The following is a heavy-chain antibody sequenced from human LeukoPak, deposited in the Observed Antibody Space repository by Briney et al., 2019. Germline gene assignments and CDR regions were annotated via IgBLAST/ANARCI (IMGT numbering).Heavy chain of an antibody. CDR1: GFTFSNFW. V-gene: IGHV3-7*01. D-gene: IGHD3-3*01. CDR3: AGDGDSFDY. Sequence: GGSLRLSCAASGFTFSNFWMSWVRQAPGKGLEWVANLKPDGSDKYYVDSMKGRFTISRDNAKNSLYLQMNSLQAEDTAVYYCAGDGDSFDYWGQGTLVTVSS. J-gene: IGHJ4*02. CDR2: LKPDGSDK.